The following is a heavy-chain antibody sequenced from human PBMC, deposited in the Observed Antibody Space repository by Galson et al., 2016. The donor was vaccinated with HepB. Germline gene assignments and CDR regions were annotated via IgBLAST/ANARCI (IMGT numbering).Heavy chain of an antibody. CDR3: AKTEYFEDSYFDS. V-gene: IGHV3-9*01. Sequence: LSLTCTVSGGSIRSYYWSWIRQPPGKGLERVSGINWNSGTEAYAESVKGRFTISRDNAEKSLYLQMNSLRLEDTALYYCAKTEYFEDSYFDSWGQGTLVTVSS. CDR1: GGSIRSYY. J-gene: IGHJ4*02. CDR2: INWNSGTE. D-gene: IGHD3-9*01.